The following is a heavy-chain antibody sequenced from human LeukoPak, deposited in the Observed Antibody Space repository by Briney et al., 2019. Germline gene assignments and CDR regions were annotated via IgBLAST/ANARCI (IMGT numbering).Heavy chain of an antibody. J-gene: IGHJ6*03. CDR2: IYHSGST. CDR3: ARETSQKGAHYMDV. Sequence: SETLSLICTVSGGSISSGYYWGWIRQPPEKGLEWIGSIYHSGSTYYNPSLKSRVTISVDTSKNQFSLKLSSVTAADTAVYYCARETSQKGAHYMDVWGKGTTVTISS. D-gene: IGHD3-16*01. CDR1: GGSISSGYY. V-gene: IGHV4-38-2*02.